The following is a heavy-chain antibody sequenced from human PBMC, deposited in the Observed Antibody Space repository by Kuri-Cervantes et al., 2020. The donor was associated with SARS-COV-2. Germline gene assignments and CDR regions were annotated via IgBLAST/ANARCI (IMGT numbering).Heavy chain of an antibody. V-gene: IGHV3-30-3*01. J-gene: IGHJ4*02. CDR2: ISYDGSNK. CDR1: GFTFSSYA. Sequence: GGSLRLSCAASGFTFSSYAMHWVRQAPGKGLEWVAVISYDGSNKYYADSVKGRSTISRDNSKNTLYLQMNSLRAEDTAVYYCARDLRLGKSLDYWGQGTLVTVSS. CDR3: ARDLRLGKSLDY. D-gene: IGHD7-27*01.